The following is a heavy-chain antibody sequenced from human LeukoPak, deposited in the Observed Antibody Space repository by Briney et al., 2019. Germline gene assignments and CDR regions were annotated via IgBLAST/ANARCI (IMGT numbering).Heavy chain of an antibody. V-gene: IGHV4-4*02. Sequence: PSETLSLTCGVSGGSISNNNWWSWVRQPPGKGLEWIGEIYHSGSTNYNPSLKSRVTISLDKSKNQFSLKLSSVTAADTAVYYCARNYYDSSGYYSPFDYWGQGTLVTVSS. J-gene: IGHJ4*02. CDR2: IYHSGST. D-gene: IGHD3-22*01. CDR1: GGSISNNNW. CDR3: ARNYYDSSGYYSPFDY.